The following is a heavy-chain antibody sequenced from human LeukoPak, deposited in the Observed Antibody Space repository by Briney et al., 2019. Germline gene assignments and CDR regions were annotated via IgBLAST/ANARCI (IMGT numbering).Heavy chain of an antibody. CDR1: GFTFSDYY. Sequence: GGSLRLSCAASGFTFSDYYMSWIRQAPGKGLEWVSYISSSSSTIYYADSVKGRFTISRDNAKNSLYLQMNSLRAEDTAVYYCARGGLYYDFWSGYSTGPNWFDPWGQGTLVTVSS. D-gene: IGHD3-3*01. J-gene: IGHJ5*02. V-gene: IGHV3-11*01. CDR2: ISSSSSTI. CDR3: ARGGLYYDFWSGYSTGPNWFDP.